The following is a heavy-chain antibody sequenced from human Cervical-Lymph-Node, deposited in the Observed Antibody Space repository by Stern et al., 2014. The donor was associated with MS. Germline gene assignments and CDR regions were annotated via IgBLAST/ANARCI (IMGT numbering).Heavy chain of an antibody. CDR3: ALSSETSDRWYSLGYDL. Sequence: VQLVESGAEVTKPGSSVKVSCKASGGTFSKFPRSWVRQAPGQGLEWVGGIVPVFGTPTYAQEFRGRVTITADVSTSTVYMELSSLRSDDTAVYYCALSSETSDRWYSLGYDLWGQGTLVTVSS. D-gene: IGHD6-13*01. J-gene: IGHJ5*02. CDR2: IVPVFGTP. V-gene: IGHV1-69*01. CDR1: GGTFSKFP.